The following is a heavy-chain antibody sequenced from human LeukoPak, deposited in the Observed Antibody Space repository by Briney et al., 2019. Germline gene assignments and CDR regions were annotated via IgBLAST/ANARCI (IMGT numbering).Heavy chain of an antibody. J-gene: IGHJ3*02. CDR2: IYYSGST. V-gene: IGHV4-61*01. D-gene: IGHD3-16*01. Sequence: PSETLSLTCTVSGGSISSSSYFWNWIRQPPGKGLEWIGYIYYSGSTNYNPSLKSRVTISVDTSKNQFSLKLSSVTAADTAVYYCARDSFAESASYVAFDIWGQGTVVTVSS. CDR1: GGSISSSSYF. CDR3: ARDSFAESASYVAFDI.